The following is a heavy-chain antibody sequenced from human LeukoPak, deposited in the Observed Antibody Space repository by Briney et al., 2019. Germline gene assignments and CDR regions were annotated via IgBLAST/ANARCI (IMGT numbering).Heavy chain of an antibody. Sequence: ASVKVSCKASGYTFTGYYMHWVRQAPGQGLEWMGWINPNSGGTNYAQKFQGRVTMTRDTSISTAYMELSRLRSDDTAVYYCARESSGNYYNPLGYMDVWGKGTTVTVSS. CDR2: INPNSGGT. CDR1: GYTFTGYY. J-gene: IGHJ6*03. CDR3: ARESSGNYYNPLGYMDV. D-gene: IGHD3-10*01. V-gene: IGHV1-2*02.